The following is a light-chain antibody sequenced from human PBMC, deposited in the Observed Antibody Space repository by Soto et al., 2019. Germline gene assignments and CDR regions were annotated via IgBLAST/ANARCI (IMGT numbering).Light chain of an antibody. CDR3: CSYAGSYTYVV. CDR2: DVS. CDR1: SSDVGGNNH. V-gene: IGLV2-11*01. Sequence: QSALTQPRSVSGSPGQSVTISCTGTSSDVGGNNHVSWYQLHPGKTPKVMIYDVSKRPTGVPDRFSGSKSGNTASLTISGLQAEDEADYYCCSYAGSYTYVVFGGGTKVTVL. J-gene: IGLJ2*01.